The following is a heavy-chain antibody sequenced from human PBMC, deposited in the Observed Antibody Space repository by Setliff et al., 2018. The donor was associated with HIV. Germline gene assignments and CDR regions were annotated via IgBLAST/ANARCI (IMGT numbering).Heavy chain of an antibody. CDR1: GYTFSDYY. CDR2: INPNSGGT. Sequence: ASVKVSCKASGYTFSDYYMHWVRQAPGQGLEWMGWINPNSGGTNYAQKFQGRVTMTRDTSISTAYMELSRLRSDDTAVYYCARDEVIEVAGDFDNWGQGTLVTVS. V-gene: IGHV1-2*02. D-gene: IGHD6-19*01. CDR3: ARDEVIEVAGDFDN. J-gene: IGHJ4*02.